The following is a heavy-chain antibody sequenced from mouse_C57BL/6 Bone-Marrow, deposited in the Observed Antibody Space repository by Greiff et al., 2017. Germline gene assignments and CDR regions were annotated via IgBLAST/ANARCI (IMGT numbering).Heavy chain of an antibody. Sequence: VQLQQPGAELVKPGASVKMSCKASGYTFTSYWITWVKQRPGQGLEWIGDIYPGSGSTNYNEKFKSKATLPVDTSSSTAYMQLRSLTSEDSAVYYCARPYYSNYWYFDVWGTGTTVTVSS. CDR3: ARPYYSNYWYFDV. D-gene: IGHD2-5*01. J-gene: IGHJ1*03. CDR1: GYTFTSYW. V-gene: IGHV1-55*01. CDR2: IYPGSGST.